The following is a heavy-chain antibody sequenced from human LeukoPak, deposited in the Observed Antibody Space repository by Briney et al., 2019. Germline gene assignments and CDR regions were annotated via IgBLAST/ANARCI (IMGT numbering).Heavy chain of an antibody. CDR1: GYTFTSYY. CDR2: INPSGGST. D-gene: IGHD3-3*01. CDR3: ARDPREVLGYDFWSGYSYYFDY. V-gene: IGHV1-46*03. Sequence: ASAKVSCKASGYTFTSYYMHWVRQAPGQGLEWMGIINPSGGSTSYAQKFQGRVTMTRDTSTSTVYMELSSLRSEDTAVYYCARDPREVLGYDFWSGYSYYFDYWGQGTLVTVSS. J-gene: IGHJ4*02.